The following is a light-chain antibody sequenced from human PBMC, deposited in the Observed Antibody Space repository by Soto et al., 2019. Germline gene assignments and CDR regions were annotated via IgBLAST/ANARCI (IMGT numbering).Light chain of an antibody. CDR3: QHYNKWPLT. J-gene: IGKJ4*01. Sequence: EIVMTQSPATLSVSPGERATLSCRASQSVSNNLAWYQQKPGQAPRLLIYFASTRATGIPARFSGSGSETEFTLTISRLQSEDSAVYYCQHYNKWPLTFGGGTKVETK. CDR2: FAS. V-gene: IGKV3-15*01. CDR1: QSVSNN.